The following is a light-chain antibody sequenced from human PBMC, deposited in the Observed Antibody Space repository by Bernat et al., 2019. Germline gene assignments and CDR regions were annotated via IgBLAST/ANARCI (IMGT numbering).Light chain of an antibody. Sequence: DIVMTQSPLFLPVSPGEPASISCRSSQSLRHSNGYKYLDWYLQKPGQSPQLVIYLGSNRASGVPDRFSGSGSGTDFTLKISRVEAEDVGVYYCMQSIQTVSFGQGTRLEIK. CDR3: MQSIQTVS. J-gene: IGKJ5*01. CDR1: QSLRHSNGYKY. CDR2: LGS. V-gene: IGKV2-28*01.